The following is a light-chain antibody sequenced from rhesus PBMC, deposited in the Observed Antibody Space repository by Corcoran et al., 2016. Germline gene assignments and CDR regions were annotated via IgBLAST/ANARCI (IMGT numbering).Light chain of an antibody. Sequence: DIQMTQSPSSLSAFVGDRVTITCRASENVTNYLNWYHQKPGKAPEFLVYRASTLQTGVPSRFTGSGSGTEFFLTISSLQPEDVGTYYCQHGYGTPFTFGPGTKMDIK. CDR2: RAS. J-gene: IGKJ3*01. CDR1: ENVTNY. V-gene: IGKV1-74*01. CDR3: QHGYGTPFT.